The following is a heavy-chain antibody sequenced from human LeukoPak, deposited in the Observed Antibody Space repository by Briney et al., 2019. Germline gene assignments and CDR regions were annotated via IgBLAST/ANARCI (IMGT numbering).Heavy chain of an antibody. CDR1: GFTFSSYA. CDR3: ARSLIAVAGTFDY. J-gene: IGHJ4*02. D-gene: IGHD6-19*01. CDR2: ISGSGGST. Sequence: GGSLRLSCAASGFTFSSYAMSWVRQAPGKGLEWVSTISGSGGSTYYADSVKGRFTISRDNSKNTLYLQMNSLRAEDTAVYYCARSLIAVAGTFDYWGQGTLVTVSS. V-gene: IGHV3-23*01.